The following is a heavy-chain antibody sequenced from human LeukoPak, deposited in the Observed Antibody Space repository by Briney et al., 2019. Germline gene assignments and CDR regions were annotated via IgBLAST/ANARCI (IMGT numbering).Heavy chain of an antibody. CDR2: FDPEDGET. CDR1: GYTLIDLS. CDR3: AREGEYYDSSGYPTDAFDI. V-gene: IGHV1-24*01. Sequence: ASVKVSCKVSGYTLIDLSMHWVRQAPGKGLEWMGSFDPEDGETVFAQKLQGRVTMTADTSTDTVHMELSGLRSADTAVYYCAREGEYYDSSGYPTDAFDIWGQGTMVTVSS. J-gene: IGHJ3*02. D-gene: IGHD3-22*01.